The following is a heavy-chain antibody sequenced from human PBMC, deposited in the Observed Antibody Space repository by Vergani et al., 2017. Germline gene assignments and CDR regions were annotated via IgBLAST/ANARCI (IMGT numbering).Heavy chain of an antibody. Sequence: QVQLVQSGAEVKKPGASVKVSCKASGYTFTSYAMHWVRQAPGQRLEWMGWLNAGNGNTKYSQKFQGRVTITRDTSASTAYMELSSLRSEDTAVYYCARSGYCSGGSCYQYYYYCGMDVWGQG. J-gene: IGHJ6*02. CDR3: ARSGYCSGGSCYQYYYYCGMDV. CDR1: GYTFTSYA. CDR2: LNAGNGNT. V-gene: IGHV1-3*01. D-gene: IGHD2-15*01.